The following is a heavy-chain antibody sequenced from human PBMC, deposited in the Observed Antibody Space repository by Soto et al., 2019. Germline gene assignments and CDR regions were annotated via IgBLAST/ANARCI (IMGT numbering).Heavy chain of an antibody. D-gene: IGHD2-2*01. Sequence: ESGGGLVQPGGSLRLSCAASAFTVRSYGMNWVRQAPGKGLEWVSYISARSSTIYYADSVNGRFTISRDNVKNSLYLQMNSLRAEDTAVYYCARDLGDVIVPAAMSPESYGFNWFDPWGQGTLVTVSS. CDR1: AFTVRSYG. J-gene: IGHJ5*02. V-gene: IGHV3-48*04. CDR2: ISARSSTI. CDR3: ARDLGDVIVPAAMSPESYGFNWFDP.